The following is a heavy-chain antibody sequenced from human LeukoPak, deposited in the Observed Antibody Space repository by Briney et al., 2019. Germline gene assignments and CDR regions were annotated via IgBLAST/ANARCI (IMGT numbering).Heavy chain of an antibody. Sequence: ASVKVSCKASGYTFTSYGISWVRQAPGQGLEWMGWISAYNGNTNYAQKLQGRVTITRDTSASTAYMELSSLRSEDTAVYYCARVLYCSGGSCYPSDYWGQGTLVTVSS. V-gene: IGHV1-18*01. CDR2: ISAYNGNT. D-gene: IGHD2-15*01. CDR1: GYTFTSYG. J-gene: IGHJ4*02. CDR3: ARVLYCSGGSCYPSDY.